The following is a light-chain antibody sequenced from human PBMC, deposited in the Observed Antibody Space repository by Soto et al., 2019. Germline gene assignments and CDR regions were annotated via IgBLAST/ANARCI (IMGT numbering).Light chain of an antibody. J-gene: IGLJ1*01. CDR2: DVS. CDR3: MSYSRSSTPSYF. Sequence: QSALTQPASVSGSPGQSITISCTGTSSDVGGYNYVAWYQQYPGKAPKLMIYDVSNRPSGVSNRFSGSKSGNTASLTISGLQAEDEPDYHCMSYSRSSTPSYFFGTGTKVTVL. V-gene: IGLV2-14*01. CDR1: SSDVGGYNY.